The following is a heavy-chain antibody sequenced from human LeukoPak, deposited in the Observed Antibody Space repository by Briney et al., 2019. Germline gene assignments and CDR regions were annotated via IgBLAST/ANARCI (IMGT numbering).Heavy chain of an antibody. J-gene: IGHJ6*02. CDR1: GFTFDDYA. CDR3: AKGGTVTTGYYYYGMDV. Sequence: GSLRLSCAASGFTFDDYAMHWVRQAPGKGLEWVSLISGDGGSTYYADSVKGRFTISRDNSKNSLYLQMNSLRTEDTALYYCAKGGTVTTGYYYYGMDVWGQGTTVTVSS. D-gene: IGHD4-17*01. CDR2: ISGDGGST. V-gene: IGHV3-43*02.